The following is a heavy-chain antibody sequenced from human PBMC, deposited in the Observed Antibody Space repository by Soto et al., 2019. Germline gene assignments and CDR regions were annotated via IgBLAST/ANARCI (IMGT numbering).Heavy chain of an antibody. D-gene: IGHD6-6*01. CDR1: GYSFATYW. Sequence: GESLKISCEGSGYSFATYWIGWVRQMPGKGLEWMGIIYPDNSDTRYSPSFQGQVTISADKSISTAYLQWSSLKASDNGIYFCARAYSSSTFDYWGQGTLVTVSS. J-gene: IGHJ4*02. V-gene: IGHV5-51*01. CDR3: ARAYSSSTFDY. CDR2: IYPDNSDT.